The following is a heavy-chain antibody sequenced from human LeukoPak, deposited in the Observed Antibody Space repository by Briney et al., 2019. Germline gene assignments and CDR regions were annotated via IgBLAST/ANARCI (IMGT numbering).Heavy chain of an antibody. V-gene: IGHV4-34*01. Sequence: SETLSLTCAVYGGSFSGYYWSWIRQPPGKGLEWIGEINHSGSTDYNPSLKSRVTISVDTSKNQFSLKLSSVTAADTAVYYCARGKGDSNLYYFDYWGQGTLVTVSS. CDR3: ARGKGDSNLYYFDY. CDR1: GGSFSGYY. CDR2: INHSGST. J-gene: IGHJ4*02. D-gene: IGHD3-16*01.